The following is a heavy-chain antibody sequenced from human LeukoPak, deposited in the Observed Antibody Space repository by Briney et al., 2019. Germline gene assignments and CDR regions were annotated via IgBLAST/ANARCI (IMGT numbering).Heavy chain of an antibody. CDR3: AREDIVVVVAATGWFDP. CDR2: INPRSGGT. CDR1: GYTFTGDY. Sequence: ASVKVSCKASGYTFTGDYMHWVRQAPGQGLEWMGWINPRSGGTKYEQKFQGRVTMTRDTSINTAYMELSRLRSDDTAVYYCAREDIVVVVAATGWFDPWGQGTLVTVST. V-gene: IGHV1-2*02. D-gene: IGHD2-15*01. J-gene: IGHJ5*02.